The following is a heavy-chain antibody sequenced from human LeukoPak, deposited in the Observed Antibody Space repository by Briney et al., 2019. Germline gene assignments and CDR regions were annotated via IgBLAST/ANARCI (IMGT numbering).Heavy chain of an antibody. D-gene: IGHD1-26*01. J-gene: IGHJ4*02. CDR1: GFTFGDYA. CDR2: IRSKAYGGTT. Sequence: GGSLRLSCTASGFTFGDYAMSWVRQAPGKGLEWVGFIRSKAYGGTTEYAASVKGRFTISRDDSKSIAFLQMNSLKTEDTAVYYCTRDNWRGNYWIDYWGQGTLVTVSS. V-gene: IGHV3-49*04. CDR3: TRDNWRGNYWIDY.